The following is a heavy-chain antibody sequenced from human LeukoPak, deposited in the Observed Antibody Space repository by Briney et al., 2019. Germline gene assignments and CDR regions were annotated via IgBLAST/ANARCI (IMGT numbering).Heavy chain of an antibody. D-gene: IGHD5-24*01. CDR3: AQHTDGGVYYYYYMDV. CDR1: GYRFNNYW. V-gene: IGHV5-51*01. J-gene: IGHJ6*03. Sequence: GESLKISCKGSGYRFNNYWIVWVRQMPGKGLEWMGVIYPGDSDTRYSPSFQGQVTISADKSISTAYLQWSSLKASDTAMYYCAQHTDGGVYYYYYMDVWGTGTTVTVTS. CDR2: IYPGDSDT.